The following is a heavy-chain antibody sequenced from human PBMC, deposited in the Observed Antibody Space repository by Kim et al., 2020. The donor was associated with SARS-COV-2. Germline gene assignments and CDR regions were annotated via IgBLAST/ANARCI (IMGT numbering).Heavy chain of an antibody. D-gene: IGHD3-22*01. CDR1: GFTFSGYG. CDR3: ASVGATYYYDSSDYSGY. V-gene: IGHV3-33*01. CDR2: IWYDGSNK. J-gene: IGHJ4*02. Sequence: GGSLRLSCAASGFTFSGYGMHWVRQPPGKGLEWVAVIWYDGSNKYYAESVKGRFTISRDNSKNTLYLQMNSLRAEDTAVYYCASVGATYYYDSSDYSGYWGQGTLVTVSS.